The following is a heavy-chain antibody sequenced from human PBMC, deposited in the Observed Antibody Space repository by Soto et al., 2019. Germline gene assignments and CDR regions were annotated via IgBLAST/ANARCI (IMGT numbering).Heavy chain of an antibody. V-gene: IGHV4-59*01. J-gene: IGHJ3*02. CDR1: DESLRIYY. D-gene: IGHD3-10*01. CDR2: IYYSGST. Sequence: SETMSLISTFFDESLRIYYLTLLRQPPGKGLEWIGYIYYSGSTNYNPSLKSRVTISVDTSKNQFSLKLSSVTAADTAVYYCAISYYGSRSHPKRGAFDIRGQGTMVTVSS. CDR3: AISYYGSRSHPKRGAFDI.